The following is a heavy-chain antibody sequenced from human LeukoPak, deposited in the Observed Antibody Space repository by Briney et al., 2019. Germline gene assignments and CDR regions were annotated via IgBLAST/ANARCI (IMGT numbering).Heavy chain of an antibody. CDR2: IYHSGST. CDR1: GGSISSGGYY. V-gene: IGHV4-30-2*01. CDR3: ARIPPYTNSSSDY. D-gene: IGHD6-6*01. Sequence: SETLSLTCSVSGGSISSGGYYWSWIRQPPGKGLEWIGYIYHSGSTYYNPSLKSRVTISVDRSKNQFSLKLSSVTAADTAVYYCARIPPYTNSSSDYWGQGTLVTVSS. J-gene: IGHJ4*02.